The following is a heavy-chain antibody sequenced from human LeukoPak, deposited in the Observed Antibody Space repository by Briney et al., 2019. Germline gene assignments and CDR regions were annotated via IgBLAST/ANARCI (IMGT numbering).Heavy chain of an antibody. D-gene: IGHD3-3*01. CDR3: ASGVYDFWSGYYN. V-gene: IGHV1-8*01. CDR1: GYTFRNFD. J-gene: IGHJ4*02. Sequence: ASVTVSCKASGYTFRNFDINWVRQAPGQGLEWMGWINPKSGTRGHAQKFQDRITMTRNTSISTAYMELSSLRSEDSAVYYCASGVYDFWSGYYNWGQGTLVTVSS. CDR2: INPKSGTR.